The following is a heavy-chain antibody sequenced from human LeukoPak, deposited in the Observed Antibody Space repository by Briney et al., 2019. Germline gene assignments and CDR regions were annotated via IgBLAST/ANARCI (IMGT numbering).Heavy chain of an antibody. V-gene: IGHV3-30-3*01. Sequence: GGSLRLSCAASGFTFSSYAMHWVRQAPGKGLEWVAVISYDGSNKYYADSVKGRFTISRDNSKNTLYLQMNSLRAEDTAVYYCARERHSSSSKSLDYWGQGTLVTVSS. CDR1: GFTFSSYA. CDR2: ISYDGSNK. J-gene: IGHJ4*02. CDR3: ARERHSSSSKSLDY. D-gene: IGHD6-6*01.